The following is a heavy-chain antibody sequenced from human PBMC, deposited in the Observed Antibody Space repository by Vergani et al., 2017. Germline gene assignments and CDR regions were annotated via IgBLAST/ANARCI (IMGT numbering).Heavy chain of an antibody. J-gene: IGHJ4*02. CDR1: GFTFSSYA. CDR3: AKALRITIFGVVSYYFDY. D-gene: IGHD3-3*01. CDR2: ISGSGGST. Sequence: EVQLLESGGGLVQPGGSLRLSCAASGFTFSSYAMSWVRQAPGKGLDWVSAISGSGGSTYYADSVKGRFTISRYNSNNTLYLQMNSLRAEDTAVYYCAKALRITIFGVVSYYFDYWGQGTLVTVAS. V-gene: IGHV3-23*01.